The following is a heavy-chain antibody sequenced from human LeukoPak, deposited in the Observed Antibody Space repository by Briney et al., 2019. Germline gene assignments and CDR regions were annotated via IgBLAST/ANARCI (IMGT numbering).Heavy chain of an antibody. CDR1: GFTFSSYG. V-gene: IGHV3-30*18. J-gene: IGHJ4*02. CDR2: ISYDGSNK. CDR3: AKLGATDFDY. Sequence: GGSLRLSCAASGFTFSSYGMHWVRQAPGKGLEWVAVISYDGSNKYYADSVKGRFTISRDNSKSTLYLQMNSLRAEDTAVYYCAKLGATDFDYWGQGTLVTVSS. D-gene: IGHD1-26*01.